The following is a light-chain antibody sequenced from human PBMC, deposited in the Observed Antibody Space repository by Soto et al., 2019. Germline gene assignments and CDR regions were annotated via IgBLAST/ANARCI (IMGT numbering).Light chain of an antibody. CDR1: QSITSW. Sequence: IQMTQSPSTLSASVGDRFTITCRASQSITSWLAWYQQKPGKAPKLLIYKASSLESGVPSRFSGSGSGTDFTLTISSLEPEDFAVYYCQQRSNWPLITFGQGTRLEIK. CDR2: KAS. V-gene: IGKV1-5*03. CDR3: QQRSNWPLIT. J-gene: IGKJ5*01.